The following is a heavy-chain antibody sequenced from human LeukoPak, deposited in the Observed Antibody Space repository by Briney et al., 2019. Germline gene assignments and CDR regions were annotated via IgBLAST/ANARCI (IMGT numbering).Heavy chain of an antibody. J-gene: IGHJ4*02. D-gene: IGHD2-2*02. CDR3: ARGKGQLLYLIFDY. V-gene: IGHV3-30*01. Sequence: PGGSLRLSCAGSGFTFSSYAMHWVRQAPGKGLEWVAVISYDGSNKYYADSVKGRFTISRDNSKNTLYLQMNSLRAEDTAVYYCARGKGQLLYLIFDYWGQGTLVTVSS. CDR2: ISYDGSNK. CDR1: GFTFSSYA.